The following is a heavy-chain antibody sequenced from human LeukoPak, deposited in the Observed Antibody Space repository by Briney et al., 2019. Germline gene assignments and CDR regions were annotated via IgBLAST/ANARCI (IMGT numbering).Heavy chain of an antibody. V-gene: IGHV3-30-3*01. D-gene: IGHD1-26*01. Sequence: GGSLRLSCAASGFTFSSYDMHWVRQAPGKGLEWVAVISYDGSNKYYGDSVKGRFTISRDNSRNTLYLQMNSLRPEDTAAYYCAPGATTLYFQHWGQGTLVTVSS. J-gene: IGHJ1*01. CDR2: ISYDGSNK. CDR3: APGATTLYFQH. CDR1: GFTFSSYD.